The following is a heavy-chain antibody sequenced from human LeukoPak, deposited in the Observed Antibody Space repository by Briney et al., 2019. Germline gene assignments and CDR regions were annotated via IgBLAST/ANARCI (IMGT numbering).Heavy chain of an antibody. CDR2: IIPWSDYI. CDR3: AREKDDALHI. CDR1: GFDFSSYS. Sequence: GGSLRLSCAASGFDFSSYSMYWVRPAPGRGLAWGSPIIPWSDYIYYVDSLKGGCTTSRDYAKNSLCLRMSRLRAEGTPVYYSAREKDDALHIWPQGPMHRL. V-gene: IGHV3-21*01. J-gene: IGHJ3*02.